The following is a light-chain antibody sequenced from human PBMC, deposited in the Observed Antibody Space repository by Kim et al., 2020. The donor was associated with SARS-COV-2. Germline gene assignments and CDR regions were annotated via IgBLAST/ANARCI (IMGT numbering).Light chain of an antibody. J-gene: IGLJ1*01. Sequence: SSELTQDPDVSVALGQTVRITCQGDSLRNYYATWYQKKPGQAPVLVFYGKNNRPSGIPDRFSGSSSGDTASLSITGAQAEDEAHYYCSSRDNSDYVFGVGTKVTVL. CDR3: SSRDNSDYV. CDR1: SLRNYY. V-gene: IGLV3-19*01. CDR2: GKN.